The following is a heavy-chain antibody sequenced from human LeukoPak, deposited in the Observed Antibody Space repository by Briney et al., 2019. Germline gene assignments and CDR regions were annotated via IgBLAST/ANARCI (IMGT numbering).Heavy chain of an antibody. CDR2: ISAYNGNT. J-gene: IGHJ4*02. CDR3: ARGASGTKKFDY. V-gene: IGHV1-18*01. Sequence: WASVKVSCKASGYTFTSYGISWVRQAPGQGREWMGWISAYNGNTNYAQKLQGRVTMTTDTSTSTAYMAMRSLRSDDTDVYYCARGASGTKKFDYWGQGTLVTVSS. CDR1: GYTFTSYG. D-gene: IGHD1-26*01.